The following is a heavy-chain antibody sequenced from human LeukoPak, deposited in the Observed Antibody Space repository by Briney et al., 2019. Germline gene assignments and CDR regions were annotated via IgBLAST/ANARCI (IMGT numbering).Heavy chain of an antibody. CDR2: IKSKTDGGTT. Sequence: GGSLRLSCAASGFTFSNAWMSWVRQAPGKGLEWVGRIKSKTDGGTTDYAAPMKGRFTISRDDSKNTLYLQMNSLKTEDTAVYYCTTDIVLMVYAIRCGYWGQGTLVTVSS. D-gene: IGHD2-8*01. J-gene: IGHJ4*02. V-gene: IGHV3-15*01. CDR3: TTDIVLMVYAIRCGY. CDR1: GFTFSNAW.